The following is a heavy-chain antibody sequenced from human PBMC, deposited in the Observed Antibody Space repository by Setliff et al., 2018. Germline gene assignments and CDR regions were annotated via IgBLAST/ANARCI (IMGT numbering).Heavy chain of an antibody. Sequence: LSLTCTVSDGSSSSHYWSWIRQPPGKGLEWIGYIHFSGTTNYNPSLKSRVTLSLDTSKNQFSLELSSVTAADTAMYYCARENGYCSGGACYFMFDYWGQGTLVTVSS. CDR1: DGSSSSHY. J-gene: IGHJ4*02. V-gene: IGHV4-59*11. CDR3: ARENGYCSGGACYFMFDY. CDR2: IHFSGTT. D-gene: IGHD2-15*01.